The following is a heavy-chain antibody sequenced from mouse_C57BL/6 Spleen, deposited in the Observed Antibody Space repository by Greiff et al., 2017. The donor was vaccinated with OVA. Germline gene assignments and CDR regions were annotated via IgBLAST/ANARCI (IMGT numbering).Heavy chain of an antibody. CDR3: ARRITTVVADWYFDV. CDR2: IYPRDGST. V-gene: IGHV1-85*01. Sequence: QVQLQQSGPELVKPGASVKLSCKASGYTFTSYDINWVKQRPGQGLEWIGWIYPRDGSTKYNEKFKGKATLTVDTSSSTACMELHSLTSEDSAVYFCARRITTVVADWYFDVWGTGTTVTVSS. J-gene: IGHJ1*03. D-gene: IGHD1-1*01. CDR1: GYTFTSYD.